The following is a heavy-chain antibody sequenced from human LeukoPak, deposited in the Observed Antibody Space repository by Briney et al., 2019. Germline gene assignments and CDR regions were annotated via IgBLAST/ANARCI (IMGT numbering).Heavy chain of an antibody. V-gene: IGHV4-38-2*02. CDR2: MYHSGST. CDR3: ARADSSDYYHYYMDV. D-gene: IGHD3-3*01. CDR1: GYSISSGYY. Sequence: PSETLSLTCTVSGYSISSGYYWGWIRQPPGKGLEWIGNMYHSGSTYYNPSLKSRVTISGDTSKNQFSLKLSSVTAADTAVYYCARADSSDYYHYYMDVWGKGTTVTVSS. J-gene: IGHJ6*03.